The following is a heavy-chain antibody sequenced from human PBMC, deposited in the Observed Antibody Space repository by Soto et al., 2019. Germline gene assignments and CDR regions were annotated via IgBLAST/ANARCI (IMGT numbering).Heavy chain of an antibody. J-gene: IGHJ4*02. D-gene: IGHD3-9*01. Sequence: GASVKVSCKASGYTSTSYCISCVRQAPGQGLEWMGWISAYNGNTNYAQKLQGRVTMTTDTSTSTAYMELRSLRSDDTAVYYCAREGYYDVLTGPDYWGQGTLVTAPQ. V-gene: IGHV1-18*01. CDR3: AREGYYDVLTGPDY. CDR1: GYTSTSYC. CDR2: ISAYNGNT.